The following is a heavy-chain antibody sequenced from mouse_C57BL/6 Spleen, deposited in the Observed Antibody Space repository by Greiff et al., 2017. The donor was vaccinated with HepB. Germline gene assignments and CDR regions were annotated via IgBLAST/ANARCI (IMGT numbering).Heavy chain of an antibody. CDR1: GYAFTNYL. D-gene: IGHD4-1*01. CDR3: ARSLTGTFAY. V-gene: IGHV1-54*01. CDR2: INPGSGGT. J-gene: IGHJ3*01. Sequence: VQLQQSGAELVRPGTSVKVSCKASGYAFTNYLIEWVKQRPGQGLEWIGVINPGSGGTNYNEKFKGKATLTADKSSSTAYMQLSSLTSEDSAVYFCARSLTGTFAYWGQGTLVTVSA.